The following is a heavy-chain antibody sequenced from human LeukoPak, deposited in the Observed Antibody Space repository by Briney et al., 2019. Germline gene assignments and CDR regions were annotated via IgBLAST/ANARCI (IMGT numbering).Heavy chain of an antibody. J-gene: IGHJ4*02. CDR2: IYRSGAT. CDR1: GDSFSSNNY. Sequence: SETLSLTCTVSGDSFSSNNYWTWVRQPPGKGLEWIGEIYRSGATNYNPSLRGRVTVSLDKSKNQSSLRLNSVTAADTAIYYCARNAGYSDLNYWGQGVLVTVSS. V-gene: IGHV4-4*02. D-gene: IGHD3-22*01. CDR3: ARNAGYSDLNY.